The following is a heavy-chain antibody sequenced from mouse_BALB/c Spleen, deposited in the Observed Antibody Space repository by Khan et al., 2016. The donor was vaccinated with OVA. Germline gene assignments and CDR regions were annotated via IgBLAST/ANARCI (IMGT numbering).Heavy chain of an antibody. V-gene: IGHV9-3-1*01. CDR3: ARMKPYWYFDL. CDR2: INTYTGEP. CDR1: GYTFTNYG. Sequence: QIQLVQSGPELKKPGETVKISCKASGYTFTNYGMNWVTQAPGKGLKWMGWINTYTGEPTYADDFKGRFAFSLETSASTAYLQINNRKNEDTAKYFCARMKPYWYFDLWGAGTTVTVSS. J-gene: IGHJ1*01.